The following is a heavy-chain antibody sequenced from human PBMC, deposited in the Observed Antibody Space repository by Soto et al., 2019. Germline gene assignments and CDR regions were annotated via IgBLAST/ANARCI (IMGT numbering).Heavy chain of an antibody. D-gene: IGHD3-16*01. CDR2: IIPIFGTA. CDR3: ARAPRGGTAHTYKGFDY. Sequence: QVPLVQSGAEVKKPGSSVKVSCKASGGTFSSYAISWVRQAPGQGLEWMGGIIPIFGTANYAQKFQGRVTITADESTSTAYMELSSLRSEDTAVYYCARAPRGGTAHTYKGFDYWGQGTLVTVSS. CDR1: GGTFSSYA. V-gene: IGHV1-69*01. J-gene: IGHJ4*02.